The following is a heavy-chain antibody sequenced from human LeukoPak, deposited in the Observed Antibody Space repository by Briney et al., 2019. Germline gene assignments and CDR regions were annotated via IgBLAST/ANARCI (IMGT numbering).Heavy chain of an antibody. CDR2: ISYDGSNK. D-gene: IGHD6-19*01. Sequence: GGSLRLSCAASRFTFSSYGMHWVRQAPGKGLEWVAVISYDGSNKYYADSVKGRFTISRDNSKNTLYLQMNSLRAEDTAVYYCAKDGGYSSYHYWGQGTLVTVSS. V-gene: IGHV3-30*18. J-gene: IGHJ4*02. CDR3: AKDGGYSSYHY. CDR1: RFTFSSYG.